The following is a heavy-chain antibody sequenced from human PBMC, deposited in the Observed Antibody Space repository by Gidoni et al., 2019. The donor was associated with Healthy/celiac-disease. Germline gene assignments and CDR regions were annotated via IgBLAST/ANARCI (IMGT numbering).Heavy chain of an antibody. CDR1: GVTFSSYW. D-gene: IGHD2-15*01. CDR3: ARWWPRDYFDY. CDR2: IKQDGSEK. Sequence: EVQLVESGGGLVQPGGSLRLSCAASGVTFSSYWMSWVRQAPGKGLEWVANIKQDGSEKYYVDSVKGRFTISRDNAKNSLYLQMNSLRAEDTAVYYCARWWPRDYFDYWGQGTLVTVSS. J-gene: IGHJ4*02. V-gene: IGHV3-7*01.